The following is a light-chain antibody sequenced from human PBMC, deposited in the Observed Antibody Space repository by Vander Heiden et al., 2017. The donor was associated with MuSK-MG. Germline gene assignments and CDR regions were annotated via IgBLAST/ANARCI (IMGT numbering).Light chain of an antibody. CDR3: QQDNDCPLT. Sequence: EIVMTQSPATLSVSPGETATLSCRASQSISSSLAWYLQKPGQAPRLLIDGVSTRATGIPARFSGSGSGTEFTLTISSLQSEDFAVYYCQQDNDCPLTFGGGTKVEIK. CDR2: GVS. J-gene: IGKJ4*01. CDR1: QSISSS. V-gene: IGKV3-15*01.